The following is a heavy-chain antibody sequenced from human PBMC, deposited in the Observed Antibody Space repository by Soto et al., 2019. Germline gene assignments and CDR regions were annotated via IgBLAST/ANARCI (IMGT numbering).Heavy chain of an antibody. D-gene: IGHD1-26*01. J-gene: IGHJ4*02. V-gene: IGHV3-30*18. CDR3: AKDRAVRAASYYLDY. CDR2: IASDGRDK. Sequence: QVQLVESGGGVVQPGRSLRLSCEASGFTFSNHGMHWVRQAPGRGLEWVAVIASDGRDKKFANSVKGRFTISRDNSRDTLYLQMDSLGLDDTALYYCAKDRAVRAASYYLDYWGQGTLVTVSS. CDR1: GFTFSNHG.